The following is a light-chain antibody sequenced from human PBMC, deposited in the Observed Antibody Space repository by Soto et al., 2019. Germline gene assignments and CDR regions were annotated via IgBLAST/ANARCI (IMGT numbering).Light chain of an antibody. CDR3: LQLYNFSWT. J-gene: IGKJ1*01. Sequence: DIQMTQSPSTRSASLGDRVTITCRASQSISISLAWYQQKPGKAPKVLIYAASSLESGVPLRFSGNGSGTEFTLTISSLKTDDFATYYCLQLYNFSWTFGQGTKVDIK. CDR2: AAS. V-gene: IGKV1-5*01. CDR1: QSISIS.